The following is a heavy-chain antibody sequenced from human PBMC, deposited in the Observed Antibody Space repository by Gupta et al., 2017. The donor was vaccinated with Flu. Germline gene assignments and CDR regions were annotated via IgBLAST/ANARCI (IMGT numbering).Heavy chain of an antibody. V-gene: IGHV5-51*01. CDR2: IYPGDSDT. J-gene: IGHJ4*02. CDR3: SRQYSDGSTYLY. Sequence: IGWVRQMPGKGLEWMGIIYPGDSDTRYSPSFQGQVTISVDKSISTAYLQWSSMKASDTALYYFSRQYSDGSTYLYWGQGPLVTAS. D-gene: IGHD2-21*01.